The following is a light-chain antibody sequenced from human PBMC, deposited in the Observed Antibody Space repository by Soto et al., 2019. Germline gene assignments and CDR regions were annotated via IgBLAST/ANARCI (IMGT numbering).Light chain of an antibody. V-gene: IGKV3-20*01. Sequence: EIVLTQSPGTLSLSPGERVTLSCRASQSISNNHLAWYQQKPGQAPRLLIYDTSSRATGIPDRFSGSGSGTDFTLTITRLEPEDFAVFYCQQYGTSEIIFGQGTRLEI. J-gene: IGKJ5*01. CDR2: DTS. CDR3: QQYGTSEII. CDR1: QSISNNH.